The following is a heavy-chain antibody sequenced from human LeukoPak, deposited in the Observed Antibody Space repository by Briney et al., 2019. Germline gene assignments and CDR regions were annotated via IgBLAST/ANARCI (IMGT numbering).Heavy chain of an antibody. D-gene: IGHD4-23*01. CDR2: ISSNGENT. V-gene: IGHV3-64*01. CDR1: GFTFCSYV. Sequence: PGGSLRLSCAASGFTFCSYVMHCVRQAPGKGLEYVSAISSNGENTFYANSVKGRFTISRDNSKNTLYLQMGSLRAEDMAVYYCARGNSGYMDVWGKGITVTVSS. CDR3: ARGNSGYMDV. J-gene: IGHJ6*03.